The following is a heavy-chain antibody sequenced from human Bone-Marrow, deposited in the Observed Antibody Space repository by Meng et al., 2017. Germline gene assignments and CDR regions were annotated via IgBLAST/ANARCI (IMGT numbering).Heavy chain of an antibody. D-gene: IGHD3-10*01. CDR3: ARDGRGYGMDV. Sequence: GESLKISCAASGFTFSSYWMSWVRQAPGKGLEWVANIKQDGSEKYYVDSVKGRFTISRDNAKNSLYLQMNSLRADDTAVFYCARDGRGYGMDVWGQGTTVTVSS. J-gene: IGHJ6*02. CDR2: IKQDGSEK. CDR1: GFTFSSYW. V-gene: IGHV3-7*01.